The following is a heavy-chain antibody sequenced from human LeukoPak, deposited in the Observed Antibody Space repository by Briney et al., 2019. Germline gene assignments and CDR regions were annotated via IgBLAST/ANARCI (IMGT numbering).Heavy chain of an antibody. D-gene: IGHD3-22*01. CDR1: GGSISSSSYY. CDR2: IYYSRST. CDR3: ARGVTMIAVVIHDWYFDL. V-gene: IGHV4-39*01. J-gene: IGHJ2*01. Sequence: SETLSLTCTVSGGSISSSSYYWGWIRQPPGKGLEWIGSIYYSRSTYYNPSLKSRVTISVDTSKNQFSLKLSSLTAADTAVYYCARGVTMIAVVIHDWYFDLWGRGTLVTVSS.